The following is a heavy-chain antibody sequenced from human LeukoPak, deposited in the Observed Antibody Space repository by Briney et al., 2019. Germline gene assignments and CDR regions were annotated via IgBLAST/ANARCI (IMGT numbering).Heavy chain of an antibody. J-gene: IGHJ4*02. D-gene: IGHD5-12*01. CDR3: ARGLGGGYSRYEDH. Sequence: GAVRVSCKESGDTFTGYYMYWGRQAPGEGVEGRGWINPNSGGTNYAQKLQGGVTMTRETTISTAYMEKSRLRSDDTAVYYCARGLGGGYSRYEDHWGQGTLVTVSS. CDR1: GDTFTGYY. V-gene: IGHV1-2*02. CDR2: INPNSGGT.